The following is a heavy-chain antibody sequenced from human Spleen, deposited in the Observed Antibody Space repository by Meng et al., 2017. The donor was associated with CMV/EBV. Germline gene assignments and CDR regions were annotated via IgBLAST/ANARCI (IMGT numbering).Heavy chain of an antibody. CDR3: ASGGYYGNYFDY. D-gene: IGHD1-26*01. CDR1: GGSISSSSYY. Sequence: SETLSLTCTVSGGSISSSSYYWGWVRQTPGTGLEWIGNIYYSGSTYFNPSLKSRVTISVDTSQNQFSLRLSSVTAADTAVFYCASGGYYGNYFDYWGQGTLVTVSS. J-gene: IGHJ4*02. V-gene: IGHV4-39*07. CDR2: IYYSGST.